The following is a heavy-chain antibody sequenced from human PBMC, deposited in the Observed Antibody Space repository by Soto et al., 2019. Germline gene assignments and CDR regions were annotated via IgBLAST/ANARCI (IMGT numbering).Heavy chain of an antibody. Sequence: PGESLKISCKASGYSFTSYWIGWVRQMPGKGLEWMGITYPGDSDTIYSPSFQGQVTISADKSISTAYLQWNSLKASDTAMYYCARPTYSASYYYFDQWGEGTPVTVSS. D-gene: IGHD1-26*01. CDR1: GYSFTSYW. CDR2: TYPGDSDT. CDR3: ARPTYSASYYYFDQ. V-gene: IGHV5-51*01. J-gene: IGHJ4*02.